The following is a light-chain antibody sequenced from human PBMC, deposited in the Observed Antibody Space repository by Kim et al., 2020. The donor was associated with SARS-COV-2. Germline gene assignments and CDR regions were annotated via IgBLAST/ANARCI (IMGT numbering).Light chain of an antibody. CDR2: AAS. V-gene: IGKV3-20*01. CDR1: QSVSGSY. Sequence: EILLTQSPGTLSLSPGERATLSCRASQSVSGSYLAWYQHKSGQAPRLLIYAASSRATGIPDRFSGSGSGTEFTLTISRLEPEDFAVYYCQQCGNSPITFGPEAKVDVK. J-gene: IGKJ3*01. CDR3: QQCGNSPIT.